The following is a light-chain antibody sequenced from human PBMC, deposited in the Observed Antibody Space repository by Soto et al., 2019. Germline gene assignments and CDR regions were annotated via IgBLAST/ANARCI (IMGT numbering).Light chain of an antibody. CDR2: EVS. J-gene: IGLJ1*01. V-gene: IGLV2-14*01. Sequence: LAQPASVSGSPGQSITITCTGTSSDVGSYNYVSWYQQHPGKAPKLMIFEVSNRPSGVSHRFSGSKSGNTASLTISGLQAEDEADYYCTSYTSNSTLLFGGGTKVTVL. CDR3: TSYTSNSTLL. CDR1: SSDVGSYNY.